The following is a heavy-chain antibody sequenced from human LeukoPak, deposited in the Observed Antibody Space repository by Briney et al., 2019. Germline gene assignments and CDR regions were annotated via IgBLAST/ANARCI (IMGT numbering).Heavy chain of an antibody. J-gene: IGHJ6*03. CDR1: GFTFSIYA. Sequence: GGSLRLSCAASGFTFSIYAMSWVRQAPGKGLEWVSAISGSGGTAYYADSVKGRFTISRDNSKNTLYLQMNSLRAEDTAVYYCARVADISSIAARLEYYYYYMDVWGKGTTVTVSS. CDR2: ISGSGGTA. CDR3: ARVADISSIAARLEYYYYYMDV. V-gene: IGHV3-23*01. D-gene: IGHD6-6*01.